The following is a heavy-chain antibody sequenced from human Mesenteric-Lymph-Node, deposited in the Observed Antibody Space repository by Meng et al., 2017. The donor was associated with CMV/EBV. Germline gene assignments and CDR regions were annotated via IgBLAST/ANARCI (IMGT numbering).Heavy chain of an antibody. Sequence: VQLQQWGRGLLKPSETLSLTCAVYGGSFSGYYWSWIRQPPGKGLEWIGEINHSGSTNYNPSLKSRVTISVDTSKNQFSLKLSSVTAADTAVYYCARHQRWLKSEGGFNYWGQGTLVTVSS. V-gene: IGHV4-34*01. D-gene: IGHD4-23*01. J-gene: IGHJ4*02. CDR3: ARHQRWLKSEGGFNY. CDR1: GGSFSGYY. CDR2: INHSGST.